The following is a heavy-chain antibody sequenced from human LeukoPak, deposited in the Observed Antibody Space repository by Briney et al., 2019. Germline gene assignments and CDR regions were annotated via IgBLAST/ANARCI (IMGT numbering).Heavy chain of an antibody. CDR2: IYYSGST. V-gene: IGHV4-59*08. CDR3: ARRLNSGSHHDAFGI. J-gene: IGHJ3*02. D-gene: IGHD1-26*01. Sequence: SETLSLTCTVSGGSISSYYWSWIRQPPGKGLEWIGYIYYSGSTNYNPSLKSRVTISVDTSKNQFSLKLSSVTAADTAVYYCARRLNSGSHHDAFGIWGQGTMVTVSS. CDR1: GGSISSYY.